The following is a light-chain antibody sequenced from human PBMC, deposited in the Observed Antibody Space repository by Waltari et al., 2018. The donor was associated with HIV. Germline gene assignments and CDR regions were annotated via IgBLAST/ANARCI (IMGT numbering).Light chain of an antibody. CDR3: AAWDDSLSGYV. CDR1: TAPNIASHD. V-gene: IGLV1-47*01. J-gene: IGLJ1*01. Sequence: QSVLSQPPSASGTPGQRLTISCSASTAPNIASHDVRWFRQVPGTAPRLLIYQTDQRPSWVTDRFSGSKSGTSASLVISGLRSEDEAHYYCAAWDDSLSGYVFGTGTKVIVL. CDR2: QTD.